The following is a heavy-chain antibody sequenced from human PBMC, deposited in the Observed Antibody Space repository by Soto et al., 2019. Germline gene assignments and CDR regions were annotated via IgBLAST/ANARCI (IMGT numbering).Heavy chain of an antibody. V-gene: IGHV1-69*13. CDR3: VTWIVVVITKRKPSYFQH. Sequence: ASVKVSCKASGGTFSSYAISWVRQAPGQGLEWMGGIIPIFGTANYAQKFQGRVTITADESTSTAYMELSSLRSEDTAVYYCVTWIVVVITKRKPSYFQHWGQGTLVTVSS. CDR1: GGTFSSYA. D-gene: IGHD3-22*01. CDR2: IIPIFGTA. J-gene: IGHJ1*01.